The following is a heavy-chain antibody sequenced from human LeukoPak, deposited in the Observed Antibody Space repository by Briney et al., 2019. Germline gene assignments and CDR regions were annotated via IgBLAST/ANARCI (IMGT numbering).Heavy chain of an antibody. CDR1: GGSVSGYY. CDR3: ARDRYSGSLSAFDI. Sequence: SETLSLTCSVSGGSVSGYYWSWIRQLPGERLEWIGYIYHNGRTTYNPSLESRVTISLDTSKNQLSLNLRFVTAADTAVYYCARDRYSGSLSAFDIWSRGTMVTVSS. D-gene: IGHD1-26*01. CDR2: IYHNGRT. J-gene: IGHJ3*02. V-gene: IGHV4-59*02.